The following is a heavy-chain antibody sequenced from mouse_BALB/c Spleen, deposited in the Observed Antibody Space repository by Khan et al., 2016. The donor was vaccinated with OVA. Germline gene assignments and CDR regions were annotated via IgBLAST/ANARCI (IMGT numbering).Heavy chain of an antibody. J-gene: IGHJ2*01. Sequence: EVQLVESGPGLVKPSQSLSLTCTVTGYSITSDYAWNWIRQFPGNKLEWMGYISYSGNTSYNPSLKSRISITRDTSKNQFFLQLTSVTTEVTATYYGARRSGNDLDYWGQGTPLTVSS. CDR3: ARRSGNDLDY. D-gene: IGHD2-2*01. V-gene: IGHV3-2*02. CDR2: ISYSGNT. CDR1: GYSITSDYA.